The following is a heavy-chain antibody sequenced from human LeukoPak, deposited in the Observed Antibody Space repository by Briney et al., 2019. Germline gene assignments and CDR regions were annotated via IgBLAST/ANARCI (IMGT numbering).Heavy chain of an antibody. CDR1: GFTFSSYA. J-gene: IGHJ4*02. V-gene: IGHV3-30-3*01. CDR3: ARGSSLDY. D-gene: IGHD3-10*01. CDR2: ISYDGSNK. Sequence: RSLRLSCAASGFTFSSYAMHWVRQAPGKGLEWVAVISYDGSNKYYADSVKGRFTISRDNSKNTLYLQMNSLRAEDTAVYYCARGSSLDYRGQGTLVTVSS.